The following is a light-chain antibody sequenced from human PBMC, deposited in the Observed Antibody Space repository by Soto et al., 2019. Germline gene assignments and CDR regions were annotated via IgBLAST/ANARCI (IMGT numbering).Light chain of an antibody. CDR3: HQYGSAPFT. CDR1: QGVSANS. V-gene: IGKV3-20*01. CDR2: GAF. Sequence: EIVLTQSPGTLSLSPGDRATLSCRASQGVSANSLAWYQHKVGQAPRLLIYGAFSRATGIPDRFSGNGSEIDFTLTISRLEPEDFAVYFCHQYGSAPFTFGPGTKVDIK. J-gene: IGKJ3*01.